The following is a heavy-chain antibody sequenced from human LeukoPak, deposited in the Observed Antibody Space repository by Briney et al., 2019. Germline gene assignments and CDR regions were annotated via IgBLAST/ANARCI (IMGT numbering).Heavy chain of an antibody. CDR1: GFSFSTYS. D-gene: IGHD6-19*01. CDR2: ISGGSGYI. V-gene: IGHV3-21*01. J-gene: IGHJ4*02. Sequence: PGGSLRLSCAASGFSFSTYSMNWVRQAPGKGLERVAYISGGSGYIYYADSVKGRFTVSRDNAENSLYLQMNSLRAEDTAVYYCARQGGMQSFDYWGQGILVTVSS. CDR3: ARQGGMQSFDY.